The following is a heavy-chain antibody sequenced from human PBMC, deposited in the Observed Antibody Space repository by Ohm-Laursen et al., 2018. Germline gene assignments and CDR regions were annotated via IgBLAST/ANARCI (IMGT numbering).Heavy chain of an antibody. V-gene: IGHV1-2*02. Sequence: ASSVKVSCKASGFTFTDYYFHWVRQAPGQGLEWMGWINCRTGGTNYAQKLQGRVTMTRDTSITTAYMDLSRLTSDDTAVYYCARDSAVARDNAFDVWGQGTVVTVSS. CDR2: INCRTGGT. J-gene: IGHJ3*01. CDR3: ARDSAVARDNAFDV. CDR1: GFTFTDYY. D-gene: IGHD6-19*01.